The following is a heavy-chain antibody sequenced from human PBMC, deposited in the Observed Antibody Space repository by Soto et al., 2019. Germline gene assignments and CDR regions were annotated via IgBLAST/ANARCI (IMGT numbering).Heavy chain of an antibody. CDR2: ISGSGDRT. Sequence: GALRLSCAASGFTFSRYAMTWARQAPGRGLEWVSAISGSGDRTYYADSVKGRFTISRDNSKSALSLQMNSLRAEDTAVYYCANWVEGTMVYFDNWGQGTLVTVSS. D-gene: IGHD2-8*01. V-gene: IGHV3-23*01. CDR3: ANWVEGTMVYFDN. J-gene: IGHJ4*02. CDR1: GFTFSRYA.